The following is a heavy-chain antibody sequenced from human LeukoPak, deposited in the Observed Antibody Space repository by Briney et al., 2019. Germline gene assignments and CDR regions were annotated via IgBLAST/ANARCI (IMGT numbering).Heavy chain of an antibody. D-gene: IGHD4-17*01. CDR3: ATWTSVTRFDY. CDR2: VDPEDGET. J-gene: IGHJ4*02. V-gene: IGHV1-69-2*01. Sequence: ASVKVSCKVSGHTFTDYYMHWVQQAPGKGLEWMGLVDPEDGETIYAEKFQGRVTITADTSTDTAYMELSSLRSEDTAVYYCATWTSVTRFDYWGQGTLVTVSS. CDR1: GHTFTDYY.